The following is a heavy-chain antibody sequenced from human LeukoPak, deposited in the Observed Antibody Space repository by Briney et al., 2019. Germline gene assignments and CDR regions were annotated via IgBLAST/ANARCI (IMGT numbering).Heavy chain of an antibody. CDR3: ARGLYYYDSSGYYGY. V-gene: IGHV1-2*02. Sequence: ASVKVSCKASGYTFTGYYMHWVRQAPGQGLEWMGWINPNSGGTNYAQKFQGRVTMTRNTSISTAYMELSSLRSEDTAVYYCARGLYYYDSSGYYGYWGQGTLVTVSS. CDR1: GYTFTGYY. CDR2: INPNSGGT. D-gene: IGHD3-22*01. J-gene: IGHJ4*02.